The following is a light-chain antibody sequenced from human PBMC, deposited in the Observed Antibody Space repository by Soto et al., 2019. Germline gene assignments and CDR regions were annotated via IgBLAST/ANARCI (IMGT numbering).Light chain of an antibody. CDR3: QVWDKSSDQPV. J-gene: IGLJ2*01. V-gene: IGLV3-21*02. CDR1: NIGSKG. CDR2: KDS. Sequence: SYELTQPPSVSVAPGQTPTISCGGNNIGSKGVHWYQQKPGQAPVLVVYKDSDRPSGIPERFSGSNSGNTATLTISRVEAGDEADYYCQVWDKSSDQPVFGGGTKVTVL.